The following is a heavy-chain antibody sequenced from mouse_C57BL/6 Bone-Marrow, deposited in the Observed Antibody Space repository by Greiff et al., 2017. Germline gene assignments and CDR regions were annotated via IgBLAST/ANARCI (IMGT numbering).Heavy chain of an antibody. J-gene: IGHJ2*01. CDR3: ASFYDGYYVYFDY. Sequence: QVQLQQPGAELVRPGSSVKLSCKASGYTFTSYWMDWVKQRPGQGLEWIGNIYPSDSETHYTHKFKDKVTLSVDKSSSTAYMQLSSLTSEDSAVYYCASFYDGYYVYFDYWGQGTTLTVSS. V-gene: IGHV1-61*01. CDR2: IYPSDSET. CDR1: GYTFTSYW. D-gene: IGHD2-3*01.